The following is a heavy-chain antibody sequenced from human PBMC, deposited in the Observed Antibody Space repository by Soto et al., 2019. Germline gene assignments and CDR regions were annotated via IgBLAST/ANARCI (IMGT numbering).Heavy chain of an antibody. Sequence: SETLSLTCTVSGVSISSGDYYWSWIRQPPGKGLEWIGYIYYSGSTNYNPSLKSRVTISVDTSKNQFSLNLSSVTAADTAVYYCARAGAATLSDYWGQGTLVTVSS. J-gene: IGHJ4*02. CDR2: IYYSGST. D-gene: IGHD2-15*01. V-gene: IGHV4-61*08. CDR1: GVSISSGDYY. CDR3: ARAGAATLSDY.